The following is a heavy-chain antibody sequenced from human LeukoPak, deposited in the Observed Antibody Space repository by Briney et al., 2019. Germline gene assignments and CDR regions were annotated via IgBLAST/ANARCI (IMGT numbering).Heavy chain of an antibody. V-gene: IGHV3-15*01. CDR2: IKSKTDGATT. D-gene: IGHD3-10*01. CDR1: GFTFSNAW. J-gene: IGHJ6*01. CDR3: TTGPFDYYGSASYLANGMDV. Sequence: GGSLRLSCAASGFTFSNAWMSWVRQAPGKGLEWVGRIKSKTDGATTDYTAPVKGRFTISRDDSKSTVYLQMNRLNPEDTAVYYCTTGPFDYYGSASYLANGMDVWGQGTTVTVSS.